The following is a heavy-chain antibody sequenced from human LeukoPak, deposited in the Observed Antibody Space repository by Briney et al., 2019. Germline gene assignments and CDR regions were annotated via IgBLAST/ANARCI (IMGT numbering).Heavy chain of an antibody. CDR3: AKDSLWYDY. V-gene: IGHV3-7*03. J-gene: IGHJ4*02. D-gene: IGHD2-15*01. CDR1: GFTFSSYW. CDR2: IKQDGSER. Sequence: GGSLRLSCGASGFTFSSYWMGGVRPAPGKGREWVANIKQDGSERYYVDSVKGRFTISRDNSKNTLYLQMNSLRAEDTAVYYCAKDSLWYDYWGQGTLVTVSS.